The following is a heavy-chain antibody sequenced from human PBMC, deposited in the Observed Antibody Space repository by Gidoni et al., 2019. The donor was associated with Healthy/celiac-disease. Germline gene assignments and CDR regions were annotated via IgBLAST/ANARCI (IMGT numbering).Heavy chain of an antibody. J-gene: IGHJ5*02. D-gene: IGHD3-10*01. Sequence: QVQLVQSGAEVTKPGASAKVSCKASGYTFTSYGITWARQAPGQWLEWMGWIRAYNGNTTYAQKLQGRVTMTTDTSTSTAYMELRSLRSDDTAVYYCARDRRPLMVRGHTTKNPPNWFDPWGQGTLVTVSS. CDR3: ARDRRPLMVRGHTTKNPPNWFDP. V-gene: IGHV1-18*04. CDR1: GYTFTSYG. CDR2: IRAYNGNT.